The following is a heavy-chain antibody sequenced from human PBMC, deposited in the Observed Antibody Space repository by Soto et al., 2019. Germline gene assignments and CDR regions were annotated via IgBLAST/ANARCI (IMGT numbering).Heavy chain of an antibody. CDR2: ISSSSYI. Sequence: GGSLRLSCAASGFTFSSYSMNWVRQAPGKGLEWVSSISSSSYIYYADSVKGRFTISRDNAKNSLYLQMNSLRAEDMAVYYCARDGSDYDFWSGTAWTFDYWGQGTLVTVSS. CDR1: GFTFSSYS. D-gene: IGHD3-3*01. CDR3: ARDGSDYDFWSGTAWTFDY. J-gene: IGHJ4*02. V-gene: IGHV3-21*01.